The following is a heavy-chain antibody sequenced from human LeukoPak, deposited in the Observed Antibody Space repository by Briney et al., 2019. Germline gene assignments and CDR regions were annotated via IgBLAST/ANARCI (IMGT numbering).Heavy chain of an antibody. CDR2: MSHDGSNK. CDR3: AKLDSGGWSRPFDY. D-gene: IGHD6-19*01. V-gene: IGHV3-30*18. Sequence: GGSLRLSCAASGFTFSSYAMHWVRQAPGKGLEWVAVMSHDGSNKYYGDSVKGRFTISRDNSKNTLYLQMNSLRAEDTAVYYYAKLDSGGWSRPFDYWGQGTLVTVSS. J-gene: IGHJ4*02. CDR1: GFTFSSYA.